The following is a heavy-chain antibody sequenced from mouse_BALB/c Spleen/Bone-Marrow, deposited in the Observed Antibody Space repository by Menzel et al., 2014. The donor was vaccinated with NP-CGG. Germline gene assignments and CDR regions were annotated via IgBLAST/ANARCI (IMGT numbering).Heavy chain of an antibody. V-gene: IGHV14-3*02. J-gene: IGHJ3*01. CDR3: ARRDDGYYTY. Sequence: EVKLVESGAELVKPGASVKLSCIAPGFNIKDTYMHWVKQRPEQGLEWIGRIDPANGNTKYDPKFQGKATITADTSSNTAYLQLSSLTSEDTAVYYCARRDDGYYTYWGQGTLVTVSA. CDR1: GFNIKDTY. CDR2: IDPANGNT. D-gene: IGHD2-3*01.